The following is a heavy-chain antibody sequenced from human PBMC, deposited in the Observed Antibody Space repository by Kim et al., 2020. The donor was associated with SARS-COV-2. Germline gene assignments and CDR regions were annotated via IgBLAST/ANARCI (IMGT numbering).Heavy chain of an antibody. D-gene: IGHD3-9*01. J-gene: IGHJ4*02. CDR3: AKAPTYYDILTAAVDY. V-gene: IGHV3-23*01. CDR1: GFTFSSYA. Sequence: GGSLRLSCAASGFTFSSYAMSWVRQAPGKGLEWVSAISGSGGSTYYADSVKGRFTISRDNSKNTLYLQMNSLRAEDTAVYYCAKAPTYYDILTAAVDYWGQGTLVTVSS. CDR2: ISGSGGST.